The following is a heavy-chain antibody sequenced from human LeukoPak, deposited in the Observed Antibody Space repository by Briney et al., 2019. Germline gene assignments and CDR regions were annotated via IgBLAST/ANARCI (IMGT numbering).Heavy chain of an antibody. CDR1: GGSFSGYY. V-gene: IGHV4-34*01. CDR2: INHSGST. Sequence: PSETLSLTCAVYGGSFSGYYWSWIRQPPGKGLEWIGEINHSGSTNYNPSLKSRVTISVDTSKNQFSLKLSSVTAADTAVYYCARLNWNSGYWGQGTLVTVSS. CDR3: ARLNWNSGY. D-gene: IGHD1-7*01. J-gene: IGHJ4*02.